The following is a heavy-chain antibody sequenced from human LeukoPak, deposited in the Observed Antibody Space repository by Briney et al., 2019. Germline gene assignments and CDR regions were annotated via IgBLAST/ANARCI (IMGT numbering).Heavy chain of an antibody. Sequence: AGGSLRLSCVASGFTFSDYGMHWVRQAPGKGLEWVAVIWFDESNKYYVDSVKGRFTISRDNSKNTLYLQMNSLRVEDTAVYYCARDFGGDGYNSWGQGTLVTVSS. J-gene: IGHJ4*02. CDR1: GFTFSDYG. D-gene: IGHD5-24*01. CDR3: ARDFGGDGYNS. V-gene: IGHV3-33*01. CDR2: IWFDESNK.